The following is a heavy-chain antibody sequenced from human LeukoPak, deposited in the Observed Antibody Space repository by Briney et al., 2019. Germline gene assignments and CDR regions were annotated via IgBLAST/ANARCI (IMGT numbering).Heavy chain of an antibody. D-gene: IGHD3-22*01. CDR3: ARDRDVPYYDSSGYYQGYYYYGMDV. V-gene: IGHV4-59*01. CDR1: GVSISSYY. J-gene: IGHJ6*02. CDR2: IYYSGST. Sequence: SETLSLTCTVSGVSISSYYWSWIRQPPGKGLEWSGYIYYSGSTNYNPSLKRRVTISVDTSKNQFSLKLSSVTAADTAVYYCARDRDVPYYDSSGYYQGYYYYGMDVWGQGTTVTVSS.